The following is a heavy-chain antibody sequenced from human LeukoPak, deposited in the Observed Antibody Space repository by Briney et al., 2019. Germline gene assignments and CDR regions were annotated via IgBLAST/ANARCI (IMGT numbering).Heavy chain of an antibody. V-gene: IGHV1-24*01. Sequence: GASVKVSCKVSGYTLTELSMHWVRQAPGEGLEWMGGFGPEDGETIYAQKFQGRVTMTEDTSTDTAYMELSSLRSEDTAVYYCATAPKYYYDSSGYYYSDYWGQGTLVTVSS. CDR1: GYTLTELS. CDR3: ATAPKYYYDSSGYYYSDY. J-gene: IGHJ4*02. CDR2: FGPEDGET. D-gene: IGHD3-22*01.